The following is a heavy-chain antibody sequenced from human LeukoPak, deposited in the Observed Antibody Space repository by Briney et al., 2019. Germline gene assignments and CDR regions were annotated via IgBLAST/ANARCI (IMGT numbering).Heavy chain of an antibody. CDR1: GFTFSNYG. D-gene: IGHD6-25*01. CDR3: TAADDAFDI. V-gene: IGHV3-30*03. CDR2: ISYDGSNK. J-gene: IGHJ3*02. Sequence: GGSLRLSCAASGFTFSNYGIHWVRQAPGKGLDWVAVISYDGSNKYYANSVKGRFTISRDNSKNTLYLQMNSLRAEDTAVYYCTAADDAFDIWGQGTMVTVSS.